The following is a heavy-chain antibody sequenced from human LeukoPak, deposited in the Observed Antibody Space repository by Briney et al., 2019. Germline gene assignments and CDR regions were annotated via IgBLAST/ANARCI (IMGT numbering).Heavy chain of an antibody. CDR2: IYHSGGT. CDR3: ARRNYYGSGSYYKSLSEDANYVY. Sequence: KPSETLSLTCAVYGGSFSGYYWSWIRQPPGKGLEWIGEIYHSGGTYYNPSLKSRVTISVDTSKNRFSLKLSSVTAADTAVYYCARRNYYGSGSYYKSLSEDANYVYWGQGTLVTVSS. V-gene: IGHV4-34*01. J-gene: IGHJ4*02. CDR1: GGSFSGYY. D-gene: IGHD3-10*01.